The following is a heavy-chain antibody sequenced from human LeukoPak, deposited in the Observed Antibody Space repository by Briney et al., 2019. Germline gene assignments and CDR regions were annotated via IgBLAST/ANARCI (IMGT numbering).Heavy chain of an antibody. CDR1: GLTFNNYA. CDR2: INSDGSST. CDR3: ARDRGGSYYRNWFDP. D-gene: IGHD1-26*01. Sequence: GGSLRLSCAASGLTFNNYAMNWVRQAPGKGLVWVSRINSDGSSTSYADSVKGRFTISRDNAKNKLYLRMNSLRAEDTAVYYCARDRGGSYYRNWFDPWGQGTLVTVSS. V-gene: IGHV3-74*01. J-gene: IGHJ5*02.